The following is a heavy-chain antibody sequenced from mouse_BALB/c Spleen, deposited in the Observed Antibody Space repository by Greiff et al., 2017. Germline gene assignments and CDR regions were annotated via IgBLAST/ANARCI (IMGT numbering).Heavy chain of an antibody. D-gene: IGHD1-1*01. CDR2: IWAGGST. J-gene: IGHJ2*01. CDR1: GFSLTSYG. CDR3: ARDYYGSSYDYFDY. Sequence: VKLMESGPGLVAPSQSLSITCTVSGFSLTSYGVHWVRQPPGKGLEWLGVIWAGGSTNYNSALMSRLSISKDNSKSQVFLKMNSLQTDDTAMYYCARDYYGSSYDYFDYWGQGTTLTVSS. V-gene: IGHV2-9*02.